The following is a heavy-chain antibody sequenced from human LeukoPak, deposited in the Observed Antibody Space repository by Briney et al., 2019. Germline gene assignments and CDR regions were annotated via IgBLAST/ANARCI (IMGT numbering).Heavy chain of an antibody. Sequence: GESLKISCKGSGYSFTSYWIGWVRQMPGKGLEWMGIIYPGDSDTRYSPSFQGQVTISADKSTSAAYLQWSSLKASDTAIYYCARRRSSFERTLYYFDYWGQGTLVTVSS. J-gene: IGHJ4*02. CDR2: IYPGDSDT. CDR1: GYSFTSYW. CDR3: ARRRSSFERTLYYFDY. D-gene: IGHD6-13*01. V-gene: IGHV5-51*01.